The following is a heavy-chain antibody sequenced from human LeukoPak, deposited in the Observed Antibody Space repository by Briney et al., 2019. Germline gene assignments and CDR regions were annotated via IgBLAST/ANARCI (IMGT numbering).Heavy chain of an antibody. CDR1: GFIFSSYW. J-gene: IGHJ6*04. CDR2: IKQDGSER. V-gene: IGHV3-7*03. CDR3: ARKAYALDV. D-gene: IGHD2-8*01. Sequence: GGSLRLSCAPSGFIFSSYWMSWVRQAPGKGLEWVANIKQDGSERYYVDSVKGRFTISRDNAKNSLYLQMNSLRAEYTAVYYCARKAYALDVWGKGTTVSVSS.